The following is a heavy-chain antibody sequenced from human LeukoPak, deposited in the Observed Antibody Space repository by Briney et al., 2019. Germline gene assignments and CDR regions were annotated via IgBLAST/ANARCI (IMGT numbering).Heavy chain of an antibody. D-gene: IGHD6-13*01. J-gene: IGHJ4*02. V-gene: IGHV3-48*01. CDR2: ISSSSSTI. CDR3: ARYSSSWSYFDY. Sequence: GGSLRLSCAASGFTFSSYSMNWVRQAPGKGLEWVSYISSSSSTIYYADSVKGRFTISRDNSKNTLYLQMDSLRAEDTAVYYCARYSSSWSYFDYWGQGTLVTVSS. CDR1: GFTFSSYS.